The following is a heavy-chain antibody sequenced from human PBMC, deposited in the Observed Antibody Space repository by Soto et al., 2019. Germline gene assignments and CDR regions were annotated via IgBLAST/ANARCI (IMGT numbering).Heavy chain of an antibody. CDR3: AKERGVLDAFDI. CDR1: GFTSSRFV. D-gene: IGHD3-10*01. Sequence: ESGGGVVQPGTSLRLSCAASGFTSSRFVIHWVRQAPGKGLEWLAVISSDGNNQYYADSVKGRFTISRDNSKKTLYLQVNSLRAEDTAVYFCAKERGVLDAFDIWGQGTMVTVS. CDR2: ISSDGNNQ. J-gene: IGHJ3*02. V-gene: IGHV3-30*18.